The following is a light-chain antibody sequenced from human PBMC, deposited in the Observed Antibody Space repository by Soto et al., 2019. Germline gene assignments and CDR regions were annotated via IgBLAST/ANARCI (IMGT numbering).Light chain of an antibody. J-gene: IGKJ1*01. CDR1: QSLLHSNGYTY. CDR3: MQAVQTPRT. V-gene: IGKV2-28*01. Sequence: DIVMTQSPLSLPVTPGEPASISCRSSQSLLHSNGYTYLDWYLQKPGQSPQLLIYLSSNLASGVPDRFSGSGSGTDFILKISRVEAEDVGVYYCMQAVQTPRTFGQGTKVELK. CDR2: LSS.